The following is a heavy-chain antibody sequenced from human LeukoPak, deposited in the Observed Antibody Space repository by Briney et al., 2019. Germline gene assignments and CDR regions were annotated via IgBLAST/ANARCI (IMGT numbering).Heavy chain of an antibody. CDR3: ARSTYYAMDV. CDR1: GGSISSYY. Sequence: SVTLSLTCTVSGGSISSYYWNWIPQPPGKGLEWIGYIYYSVSANYNPSLKSRVTISVDTSKNQFSLRLNSVTPADTAVCYCARSTYYAMDVWGQGTTVTVSS. CDR2: IYYSVSA. J-gene: IGHJ6*02. V-gene: IGHV4-59*01.